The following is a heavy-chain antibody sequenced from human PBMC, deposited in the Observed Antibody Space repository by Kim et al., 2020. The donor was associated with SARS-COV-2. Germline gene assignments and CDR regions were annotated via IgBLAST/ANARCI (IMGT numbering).Heavy chain of an antibody. Sequence: ASVKVSCKASGYTFTGYYMHWVRQAPGQGLEWMGRINPNSGGTNYAQKFQGRVTMTRDTSISTAYMELSRLRSDDTAVYYCARGQDYYDSSGYYEDYFDYWGQGTLVTVSS. D-gene: IGHD3-22*01. CDR1: GYTFTGYY. CDR2: INPNSGGT. CDR3: ARGQDYYDSSGYYEDYFDY. V-gene: IGHV1-2*06. J-gene: IGHJ4*02.